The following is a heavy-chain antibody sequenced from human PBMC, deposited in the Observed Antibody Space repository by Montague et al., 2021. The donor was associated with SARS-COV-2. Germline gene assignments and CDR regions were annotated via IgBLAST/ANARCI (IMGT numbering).Heavy chain of an antibody. V-gene: IGHV2-70*11. CDR1: GFSLGTSGMC. CDR2: IDWDDDK. Sequence: PALVKPTQTLTLTCTFSGFSLGTSGMCVSWIRQPPGKALEWLARIDWDDDKYYSTSLKTRLTISKDTSKNQVVLTMTNMDPVDAATYYCARISYGSAMGFDYWGQGTLVTVSS. CDR3: ARISYGSAMGFDY. D-gene: IGHD3-10*01. J-gene: IGHJ4*02.